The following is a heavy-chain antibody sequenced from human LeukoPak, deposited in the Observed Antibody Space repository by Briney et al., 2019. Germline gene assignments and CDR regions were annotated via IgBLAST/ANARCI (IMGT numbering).Heavy chain of an antibody. D-gene: IGHD3-9*01. CDR3: ARSHYDILTGYYVGAYYFDY. CDR1: GYTFTGYY. CDR2: INPNSGGT. V-gene: IGHV1-2*02. J-gene: IGHJ4*02. Sequence: ASVKVSCKASGYTFTGYYMHWVRQAPGQGLEWMGWINPNSGGTNYAQKFQGRVTMTRDTSISTAYMELSRLRSDDTAVYYCARSHYDILTGYYVGAYYFDYWGQGTLVTVSS.